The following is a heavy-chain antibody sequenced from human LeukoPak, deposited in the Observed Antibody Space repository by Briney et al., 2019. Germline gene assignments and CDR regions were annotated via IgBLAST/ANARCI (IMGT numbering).Heavy chain of an antibody. V-gene: IGHV4-59*01. D-gene: IGHD1-26*01. Sequence: PSETLSLTCTVSGGSISSYYWSWIRQPPGKGLEWIGYIYYSGSTNCNPSLKSRVTISVDTSKNQFSLKLSSVTAADTAVYYCARALAVGATRFDYWGQGTLVTVSS. CDR3: ARALAVGATRFDY. CDR2: IYYSGST. J-gene: IGHJ4*02. CDR1: GGSISSYY.